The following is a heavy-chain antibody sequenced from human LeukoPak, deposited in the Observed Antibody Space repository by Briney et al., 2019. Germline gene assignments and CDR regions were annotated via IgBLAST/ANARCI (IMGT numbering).Heavy chain of an antibody. CDR3: ARQVGATFDY. Sequence: SSETLSLTCTVSGGSISSYYWSWIRQPPGKGLEWIWYIYYSGTTNYNPSLRSRVTISVDTSKNQFSLKLSSVTAADTAVYFCARQVGATFDYWGQGALVTVSS. D-gene: IGHD1-26*01. V-gene: IGHV4-59*08. CDR1: GGSISSYY. J-gene: IGHJ4*02. CDR2: IYYSGTT.